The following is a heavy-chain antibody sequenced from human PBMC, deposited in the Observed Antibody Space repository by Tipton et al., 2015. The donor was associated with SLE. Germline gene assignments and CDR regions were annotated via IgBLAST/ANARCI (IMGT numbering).Heavy chain of an antibody. Sequence: TLSLTCTVSGGSISSGDYYWSWIRQPPGKGLEWIGYIYYSGSTYYNPSLKSRVTISVDTSKNQFSLKLSSVTAADTAVYYCARIKGWLRPFDYWGQGTLVTVSS. CDR1: GGSISSGDYY. CDR3: ARIKGWLRPFDY. V-gene: IGHV4-30-4*01. CDR2: IYYSGST. D-gene: IGHD5-12*01. J-gene: IGHJ4*02.